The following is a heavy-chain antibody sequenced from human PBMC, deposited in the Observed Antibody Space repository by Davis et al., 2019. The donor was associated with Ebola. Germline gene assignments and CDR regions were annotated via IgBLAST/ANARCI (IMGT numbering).Heavy chain of an antibody. CDR2: IHHSGSA. D-gene: IGHD2-21*01. Sequence: PSETLSPTCTVPGVSITTYFWSWIRQPPGKGLEWVGYIHHSGSANSNPSLKSRVTLSIDTSKSQVSLKLTSVTAADTAVYYCARDTRPCGGDCYDDTFDMWGQGTMVIVSS. J-gene: IGHJ3*02. CDR1: GVSITTYF. V-gene: IGHV4-59*12. CDR3: ARDTRPCGGDCYDDTFDM.